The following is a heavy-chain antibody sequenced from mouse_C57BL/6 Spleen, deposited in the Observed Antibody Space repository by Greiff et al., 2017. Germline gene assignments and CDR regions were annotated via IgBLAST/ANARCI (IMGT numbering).Heavy chain of an antibody. CDR2: ISSGSSTI. D-gene: IGHD2-10*02. Sequence: EVKLVESGGGLVKPGGSLKLSCAASGFTFSDYGMHWVRQAPEKGLEWVAYISSGSSTIYYADTVKGRFTISRDNAKNTLFLQMTSLRSEDTAMYYCAREGYGNYVAYWGQGTLVTVSA. V-gene: IGHV5-17*01. CDR3: AREGYGNYVAY. J-gene: IGHJ3*01. CDR1: GFTFSDYG.